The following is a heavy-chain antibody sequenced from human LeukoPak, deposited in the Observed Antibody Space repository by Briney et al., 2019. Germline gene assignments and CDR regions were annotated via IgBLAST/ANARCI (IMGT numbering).Heavy chain of an antibody. Sequence: PSETLSLTCTVSGGSISSYYWSWIRQPPGKGLEWIGYIYYSGSTNYNPSLKSRVTISVDTSKNQFSLKLSSVTAADTAVYYCARVGEEYCSSTSCRECFDYWDQGTLVTVSS. CDR2: IYYSGST. CDR1: GGSISSYY. D-gene: IGHD2-2*01. J-gene: IGHJ4*02. V-gene: IGHV4-59*01. CDR3: ARVGEEYCSSTSCRECFDY.